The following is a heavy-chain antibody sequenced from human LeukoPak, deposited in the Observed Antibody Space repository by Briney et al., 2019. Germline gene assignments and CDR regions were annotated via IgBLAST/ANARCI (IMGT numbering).Heavy chain of an antibody. CDR2: VYYNGDA. D-gene: IGHD6-19*01. J-gene: IGHJ1*01. CDR1: GDSISNPYYY. CDR3: ARESIKQWLI. V-gene: IGHV4-39*02. Sequence: SETLSLTCTVSGDSISNPYYYWAWIRQPPGTGLEWIGNVYYNGDAFYNPSLESRVIMSEDTSKNHFSLKLTSVTAADTARYYCARESIKQWLIWGQGTLVTVSS.